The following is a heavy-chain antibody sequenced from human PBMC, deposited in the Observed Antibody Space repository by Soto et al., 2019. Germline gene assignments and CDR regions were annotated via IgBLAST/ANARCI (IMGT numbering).Heavy chain of an antibody. CDR3: ARGPYDYIWGSYRPGYFDY. J-gene: IGHJ4*02. D-gene: IGHD3-16*02. CDR1: GYSFTSYW. CDR2: IYPGDSDT. Sequence: GESLKISCKGSGYSFTSYWIGWVRQMPGKGLEWMGIIYPGDSDTRYSPSFQGQVTISADKSISTAYLQWSSLKASDTAMYYCARGPYDYIWGSYRPGYFDYWGQGTLVTVSS. V-gene: IGHV5-51*01.